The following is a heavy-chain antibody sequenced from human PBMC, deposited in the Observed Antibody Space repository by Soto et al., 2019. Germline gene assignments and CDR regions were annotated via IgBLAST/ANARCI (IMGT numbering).Heavy chain of an antibody. CDR3: ARDPGIAAAGPD. D-gene: IGHD6-13*01. J-gene: IGHJ4*02. Sequence: PWWSLRLSCAASGFTFSSYSMNWFRQAPGKGLEWVSSISSSSSYIYYADSVKGRFTISRDNAKNSLYLQMNSLRAEDTAVYYCARDPGIAAAGPDGGQGTLVTVSS. V-gene: IGHV3-21*01. CDR1: GFTFSSYS. CDR2: ISSSSSYI.